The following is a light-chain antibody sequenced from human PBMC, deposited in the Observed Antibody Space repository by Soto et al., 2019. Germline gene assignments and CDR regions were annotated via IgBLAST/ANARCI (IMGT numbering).Light chain of an antibody. CDR1: QSVSSSF. V-gene: IGKV3-20*01. CDR2: DAS. CDR3: QQYGASPRT. J-gene: IGKJ1*01. Sequence: VLTQSPGTLSLSPGERASLSCRASQSVSSSFLAWYQQTPGQAPRLLIYDASSRATGIPDRFSGSGSGTDFTLTISRLEPEDFAVYYCQQYGASPRTFGQGTKV.